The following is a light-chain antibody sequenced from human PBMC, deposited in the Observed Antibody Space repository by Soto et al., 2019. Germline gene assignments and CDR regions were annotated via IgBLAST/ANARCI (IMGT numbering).Light chain of an antibody. CDR2: GAS. CDR3: QQYNNWLWT. Sequence: EIVMTPSPATLSVSPGERATLSCRASQSVSSNLAWYQQTPGQAPRLLIYGASTRATGIPARFSGSGSGTEFTLTISSLQSEDFAVYYCQQYNNWLWTFGQGTKGDIK. V-gene: IGKV3-15*01. J-gene: IGKJ1*01. CDR1: QSVSSN.